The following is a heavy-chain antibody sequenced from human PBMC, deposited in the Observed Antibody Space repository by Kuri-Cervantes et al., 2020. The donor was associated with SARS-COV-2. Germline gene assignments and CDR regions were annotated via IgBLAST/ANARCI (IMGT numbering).Heavy chain of an antibody. J-gene: IGHJ3*02. CDR3: ARQEWYSSVCVAFDI. Sequence: SETLSLTCTVSGGSISSGGYYWSWIRQPPGKGLEWLGYIYYSGSTNYNPSLKSRVTISVDTSKNQFSLKLSSVTAADTAVYYCARQEWYSSVCVAFDIWGQGTMVTVSS. D-gene: IGHD6-19*01. CDR1: GGSISSGGYY. V-gene: IGHV4-61*08. CDR2: IYYSGST.